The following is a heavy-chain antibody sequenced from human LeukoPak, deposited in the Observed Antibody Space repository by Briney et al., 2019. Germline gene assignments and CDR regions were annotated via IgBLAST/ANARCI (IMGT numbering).Heavy chain of an antibody. CDR1: GFTFSSYS. Sequence: GGSLRLSFTASGFTFSSYSLNWVRQAPGKGLEWVSSVSTGSNYIYYADSVKGRFTISRDNDKNSLYLQMNSLRVEDTAVYYCARDGVIPSAFDIWGQGTMVTVSS. CDR2: VSTGSNYI. CDR3: ARDGVIPSAFDI. V-gene: IGHV3-21*01. D-gene: IGHD2-2*02. J-gene: IGHJ3*02.